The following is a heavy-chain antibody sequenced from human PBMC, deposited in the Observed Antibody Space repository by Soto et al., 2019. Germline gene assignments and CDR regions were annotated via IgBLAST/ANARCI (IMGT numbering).Heavy chain of an antibody. V-gene: IGHV2-5*02. D-gene: IGHD2-21*01. CDR2: IYWDGDK. Sequence: QITLKESGPALVKPTQTLTLTCTFSGFSLTTGGVGVGWIRQPPGKALEWLAVIYWDGDKRSSPSLKTSLTITKDTSKNQVVLTMTNIDPVDTATYFGAHTPFFGDKLDYWGQGTLVTVSS. CDR3: AHTPFFGDKLDY. J-gene: IGHJ4*02. CDR1: GFSLTTGGVG.